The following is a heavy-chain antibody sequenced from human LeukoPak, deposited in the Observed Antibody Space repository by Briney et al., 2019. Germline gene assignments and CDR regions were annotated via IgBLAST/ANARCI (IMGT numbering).Heavy chain of an antibody. J-gene: IGHJ4*02. Sequence: PSETLSLTCAVYGGSFSGYYWSWIRQPPGKGLEWIGEINHSGSTNYNPSLKSRVTISVDTSKNQFSLKLSSVTAADTAVYYCARGRPDYYDSSGYYYEDYWGQGTLVTVSS. CDR1: GGSFSGYY. CDR3: ARGRPDYYDSSGYYYEDY. D-gene: IGHD3-22*01. CDR2: INHSGST. V-gene: IGHV4-34*01.